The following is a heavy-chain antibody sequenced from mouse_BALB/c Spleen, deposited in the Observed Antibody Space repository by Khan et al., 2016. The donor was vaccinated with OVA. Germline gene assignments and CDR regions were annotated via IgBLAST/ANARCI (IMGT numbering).Heavy chain of an antibody. CDR1: GFTFSTYA. Sequence: EVELVESGGGLVKSGGSLKLSCAASGFTFSTYAMSWVRQTPEKRLEWVATIITGDTYTYYPDSVKGRFIISRDNAKNTLYLQMSSLRSEDRSRYYCARTPITTVFATYYWFLDVWGAGTTVNVST. CDR3: ARTPITTVFATYYWFLDV. D-gene: IGHD1-1*01. CDR2: IITGDTYT. J-gene: IGHJ1*01. V-gene: IGHV5-9-3*01.